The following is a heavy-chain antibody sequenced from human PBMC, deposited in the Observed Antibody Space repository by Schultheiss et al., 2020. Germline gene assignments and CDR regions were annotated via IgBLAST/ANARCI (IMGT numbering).Heavy chain of an antibody. CDR2: ISGSGGST. D-gene: IGHD2-8*02. J-gene: IGHJ4*02. CDR1: GFTFSSYA. CDR3: ARVHGYCTGGVCYGYFDS. Sequence: GGSLRLSCAASGFTFSSYAMSWVRQAPGKGLEWVSAISGSGGSTYYADSVKGRFTISRDNSKNTLYLQMNILRAEDTAVYFCARVHGYCTGGVCYGYFDSWGQGALVTV. V-gene: IGHV3-23*01.